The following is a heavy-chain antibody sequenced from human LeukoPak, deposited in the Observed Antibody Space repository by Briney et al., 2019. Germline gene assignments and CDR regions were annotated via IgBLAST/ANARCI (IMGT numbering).Heavy chain of an antibody. CDR1: GYTFTSYG. V-gene: IGHV1-18*01. Sequence: ASVKVSCKASGYTFTSYGINWVRQAPGQGLEWMGWISSYNGNTIYAENVQGRVTMTTDTSTSTAYIELGSLRSDDTAVFYCARSSRFDWSLYFDSWGQGTLVTVSS. CDR2: ISSYNGNT. D-gene: IGHD3-9*01. CDR3: ARSSRFDWSLYFDS. J-gene: IGHJ4*02.